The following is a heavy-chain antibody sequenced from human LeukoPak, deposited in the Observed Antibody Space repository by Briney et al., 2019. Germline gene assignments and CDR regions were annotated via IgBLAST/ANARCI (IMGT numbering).Heavy chain of an antibody. CDR1: GGSISGGAYY. V-gene: IGHV4-31*03. CDR2: IYYSGNT. Sequence: SETLSLTCTVSGGSISGGAYYWSWIRQHPGKGLEWIGYIYYSGNTYYNPSLKSRVAISVDTSKKQFSLKLSSVTAADTAVYYCARYSYGQLSWFDPWGQGTLVTVSS. CDR3: ARYSYGQLSWFDP. J-gene: IGHJ5*02. D-gene: IGHD5-18*01.